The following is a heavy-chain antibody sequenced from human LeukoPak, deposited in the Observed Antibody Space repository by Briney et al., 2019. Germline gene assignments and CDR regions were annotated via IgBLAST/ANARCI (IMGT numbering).Heavy chain of an antibody. D-gene: IGHD3-22*01. CDR1: GYTFTSYY. CDR2: INPSGGST. V-gene: IGHV1-46*01. J-gene: IGHJ4*02. Sequence: GASVKVSCKASGYTFTSYYMHWVRQAPGQGLEWMGIINPSGGSTSYAQKFQGRVTMTRDTSTSTVYMELSSLRSEDTAVYYCARVSVVGSSGYYGYFDYWGQGTLVTVSS. CDR3: ARVSVVGSSGYYGYFDY.